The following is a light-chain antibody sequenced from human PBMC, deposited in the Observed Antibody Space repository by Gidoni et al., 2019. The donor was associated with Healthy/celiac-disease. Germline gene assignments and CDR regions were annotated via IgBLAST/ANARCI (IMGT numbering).Light chain of an antibody. V-gene: IGLV5-37*01. CDR1: SDINVGSYN. CDR2: SDK. CDR3: MIWPSNAPNWV. J-gene: IGLJ3*02. Sequence: QPVLTQPPSSSASPGESARLTCTLPSDINVGSYNIYWYQQKPGSPPRYLLYSDKGQGSGVPSRFSGSKDDSANTVILLISGLQSEDEADYYCMIWPSNAPNWVFGGGTKLTVL.